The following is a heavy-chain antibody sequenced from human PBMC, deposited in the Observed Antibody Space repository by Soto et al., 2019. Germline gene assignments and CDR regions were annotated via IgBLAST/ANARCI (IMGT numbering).Heavy chain of an antibody. CDR3: ERRMPSGPDWFDP. V-gene: IGHV2-5*01. CDR2: IYWNDNK. D-gene: IGHD2-2*01. CDR1: GFLFSTNEVG. Sequence: QITLKESGPALVKPKHTLTLTCTFSGFLFSTNEVGVGWIRQPPGKALDWLALIYWNDNKSYSPSLRSRLTITKDTSNNQVVLTTANMDPVDTATYLCERRMPSGPDWFDPWGQGTLVTVSS. J-gene: IGHJ5*02.